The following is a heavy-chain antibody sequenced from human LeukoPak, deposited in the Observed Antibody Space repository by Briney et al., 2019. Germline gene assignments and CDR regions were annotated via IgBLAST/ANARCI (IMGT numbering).Heavy chain of an antibody. CDR1: GGSISSYY. CDR2: IYTSGST. Sequence: SETLSLTCTVSGGSISSYYWSWIRQPAGKGLEWIGRIYTSGSTNYNPSLKSRVTMSVDTSKNQFSLKLSSVTAADTAVYYCARAPGYSSSEPYYYYYMDVWGKGTTVTISS. J-gene: IGHJ6*03. D-gene: IGHD6-13*01. CDR3: ARAPGYSSSEPYYYYYMDV. V-gene: IGHV4-4*07.